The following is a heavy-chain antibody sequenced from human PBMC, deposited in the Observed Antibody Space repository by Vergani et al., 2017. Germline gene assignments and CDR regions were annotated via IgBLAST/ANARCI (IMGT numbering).Heavy chain of an antibody. CDR2: ISGSGGST. Sequence: EVQLLESGGGLVQPGGSLRLSCAASGFTFSSYAMSWVRQAPGKGLEWVSAISGSGGSTYYADSVKGRFTISRDNSKNTLYLQMNSLRAEDTAVYYWAKGRASISSWYPDVWGQGTTVTVSS. CDR1: GFTFSSYA. J-gene: IGHJ6*02. CDR3: AKGRASISSWYPDV. V-gene: IGHV3-23*01. D-gene: IGHD6-13*01.